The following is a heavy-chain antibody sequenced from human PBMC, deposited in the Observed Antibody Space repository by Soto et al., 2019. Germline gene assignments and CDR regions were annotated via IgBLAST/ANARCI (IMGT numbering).Heavy chain of an antibody. D-gene: IGHD5-18*01. J-gene: IGHJ5*02. Sequence: ASVKVSCKASGYTFTNNDVTWVRQATGQGLEWMGWMNPGSGDTGYAQKFQGRVTMTRDISIATAYMELTGLTSEDTAIYYCARMESFGSLNWLDPWGQGTLVTVYS. V-gene: IGHV1-8*01. CDR2: MNPGSGDT. CDR1: GYTFTNND. CDR3: ARMESFGSLNWLDP.